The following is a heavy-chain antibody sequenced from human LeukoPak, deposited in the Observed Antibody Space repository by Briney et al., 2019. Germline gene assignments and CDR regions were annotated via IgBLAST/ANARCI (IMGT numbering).Heavy chain of an antibody. V-gene: IGHV1-8*01. CDR3: ARGGVDDSSGYSVDY. Sequence: ASVKVSCKASGYTFTSYDINWVRQATRQGLEWMGWMNPNSGNTGYAQKCQGRVTMTRNTSISTAYMELSSLRSADTAVYYCARGGVDDSSGYSVDYWGQGTLVTVSS. CDR1: GYTFTSYD. D-gene: IGHD3-22*01. CDR2: MNPNSGNT. J-gene: IGHJ4*02.